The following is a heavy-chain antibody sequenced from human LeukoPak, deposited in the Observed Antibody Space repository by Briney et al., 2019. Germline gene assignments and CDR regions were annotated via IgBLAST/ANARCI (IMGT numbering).Heavy chain of an antibody. CDR3: ARQMATISWYFDL. D-gene: IGHD5-24*01. CDR2: IYYSGST. Sequence: SETLSLTCTVSGGSISSGDYYWSWIRQPPGKGLEWIGYIYYSGSTYYNPSLKSRVTISVDTSKNQFSLKLSSVTAADTAVYYCARQMATISWYFDLWGRGTLVTVSS. CDR1: GGSISSGDYY. V-gene: IGHV4-30-4*01. J-gene: IGHJ2*01.